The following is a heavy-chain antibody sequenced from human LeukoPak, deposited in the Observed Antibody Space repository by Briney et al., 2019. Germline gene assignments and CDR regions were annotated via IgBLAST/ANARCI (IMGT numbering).Heavy chain of an antibody. D-gene: IGHD3-22*01. Sequence: SETLSLTCTVSGDSISGYYWSWIRQSPGKGLEWIGYINTNGHTDYNPSLKSRVTISVDTSKNQFSLKLSSVTAADTAVYYCARLYYYDSRIDPWGQGILVTVSS. J-gene: IGHJ5*02. CDR1: GDSISGYY. CDR3: ARLYYYDSRIDP. V-gene: IGHV4-4*09. CDR2: INTNGHT.